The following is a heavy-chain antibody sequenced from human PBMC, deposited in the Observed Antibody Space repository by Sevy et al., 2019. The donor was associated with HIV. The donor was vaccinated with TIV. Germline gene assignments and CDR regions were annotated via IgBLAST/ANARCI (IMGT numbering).Heavy chain of an antibody. D-gene: IGHD2-2*01. CDR2: ISGSGGST. Sequence: GGSLRLSCAASGFTFSSYAMSWVRQAPGKGLEWVSAISGSGGSTYYADSVKGRFTISRDNSKNTLYLQMTSLRAEDTAVYYCAKDWRPAAILYYFDYWGQGTLVTVSS. CDR1: GFTFSSYA. CDR3: AKDWRPAAILYYFDY. J-gene: IGHJ4*02. V-gene: IGHV3-23*01.